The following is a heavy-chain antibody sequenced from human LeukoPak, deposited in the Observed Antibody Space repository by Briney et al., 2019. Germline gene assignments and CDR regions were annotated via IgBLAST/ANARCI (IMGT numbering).Heavy chain of an antibody. J-gene: IGHJ4*02. CDR3: ARVTPRLLWFGEHYYFDY. V-gene: IGHV4-30-4*01. D-gene: IGHD3-10*01. CDR2: IYYSGST. Sequence: PSQTLSLTCTVSGGSINSGGYYWSWIRQPPGKGLEWIGYIYYSGSTYYNPSLKSRVTISVDTSKNQFSLKLSSVTAADTAVYYCARVTPRLLWFGEHYYFDYWGQGTLVTVSS. CDR1: GGSINSGGYY.